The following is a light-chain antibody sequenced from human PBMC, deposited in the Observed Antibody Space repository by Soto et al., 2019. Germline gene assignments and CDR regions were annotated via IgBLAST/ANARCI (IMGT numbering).Light chain of an antibody. V-gene: IGKV1-5*01. J-gene: IGKJ1*01. CDR3: QQYDSYSRT. CDR2: DAS. Sequence: DIQMTQSPSSLSASVGDRVTITCRASQSISNWLAWYQQKPGKAPNLLISDASSLESGVPSRFSGSGSGTEFTLTISSLQPDDFATYYCQQYDSYSRTFGQGTKVEIK. CDR1: QSISNW.